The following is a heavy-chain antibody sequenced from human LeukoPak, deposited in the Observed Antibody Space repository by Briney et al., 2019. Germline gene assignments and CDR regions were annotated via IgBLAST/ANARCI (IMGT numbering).Heavy chain of an antibody. J-gene: IGHJ4*02. D-gene: IGHD6-19*01. CDR1: GFTFSSYA. V-gene: IGHV3-30*18. CDR2: ISYDGSNK. Sequence: QPGGSLRLSCAASGFTFSSYAMSWVRQAPGKGLEWVAVISYDGSNKYYADSVKGRFTISRDNSKNTLYLQMNSLRAEDTAVYYCAKDRVGSGWYDYWGQGTLVTVSS. CDR3: AKDRVGSGWYDY.